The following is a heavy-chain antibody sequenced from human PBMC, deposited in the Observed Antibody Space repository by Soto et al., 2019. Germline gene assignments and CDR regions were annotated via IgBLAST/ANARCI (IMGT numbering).Heavy chain of an antibody. CDR1: GFTVGSNY. J-gene: IGHJ4*02. CDR2: ISGSGTST. V-gene: IGHV3-23*01. Sequence: GGSLRLSCAASGFTVGSNYMSWVRQAPGKGLEWVAEISGSGTSTYYAPSVKGRFIISSDSSKNTLYLQMYSLRAEDTAIYYCAKSLSGLFSLGDFNYWGQGALVTVSS. D-gene: IGHD1-1*01. CDR3: AKSLSGLFSLGDFNY.